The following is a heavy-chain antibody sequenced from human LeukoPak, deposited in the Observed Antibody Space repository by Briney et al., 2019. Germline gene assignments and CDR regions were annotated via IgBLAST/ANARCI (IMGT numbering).Heavy chain of an antibody. CDR3: AVGATIDPDAFDI. V-gene: IGHV4-59*11. Sequence: PSETLSLTCTVSGGSISSHYWSWIRQPPGKGLEWIGYIYYSGSTNYNPSLKSRVTISVDTSKNQFSLKLSSVTAADTAVYYCAVGATIDPDAFDIWGQGTMVTVSS. CDR1: GGSISSHY. J-gene: IGHJ3*02. CDR2: IYYSGST. D-gene: IGHD1-26*01.